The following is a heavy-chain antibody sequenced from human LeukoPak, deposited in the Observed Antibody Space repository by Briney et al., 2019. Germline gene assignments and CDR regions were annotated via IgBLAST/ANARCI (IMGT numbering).Heavy chain of an antibody. CDR1: GFVFGHSW. J-gene: IGHJ4*02. CDR3: VRDRGYSTFDY. D-gene: IGHD3-22*01. CDR2: INLDGSEI. Sequence: GGSLRLSCEASGFVFGHSWMSWARQAPGKGLEWVANINLDGSEINYLDSLTGRLTISRDKAKDSLYLQMNGLRAEDTAVYFCVRDRGYSTFDYWGQGTLVTVSS. V-gene: IGHV3-7*03.